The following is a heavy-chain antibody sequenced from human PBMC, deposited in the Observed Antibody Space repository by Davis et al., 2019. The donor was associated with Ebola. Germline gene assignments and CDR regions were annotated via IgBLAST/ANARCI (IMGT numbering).Heavy chain of an antibody. CDR3: AKDLDTVINVPCFDY. J-gene: IGHJ4*02. CDR1: GFTFSSYA. D-gene: IGHD4-17*01. V-gene: IGHV3-23*01. Sequence: GESLKISCAASGFTFSSYAMSWVRQAPGKGLEWVSAISGSGGSTYYADSVKGRFTISRDNSKNTLYLQMNSLRAEDTAVYYCAKDLDTVINVPCFDYWGQGTLVTVSS. CDR2: ISGSGGST.